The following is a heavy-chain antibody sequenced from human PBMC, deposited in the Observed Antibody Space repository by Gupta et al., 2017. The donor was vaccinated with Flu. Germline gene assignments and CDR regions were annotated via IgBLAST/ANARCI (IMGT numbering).Heavy chain of an antibody. J-gene: IGHJ6*02. CDR3: ARDCRAGTVKYGMDV. Sequence: QVQLVQSGAEVKKPGASVKVSCKASGYTFTGYYMHWVRKAPGQGLEWMGWINPNSGGTNYAQKFQGRVTMTRDTSISTAYMELSRLRSDDTAVYYCARDCRAGTVKYGMDVWGQGTTVTVSS. D-gene: IGHD6-19*01. V-gene: IGHV1-2*02. CDR2: INPNSGGT. CDR1: GYTFTGYY.